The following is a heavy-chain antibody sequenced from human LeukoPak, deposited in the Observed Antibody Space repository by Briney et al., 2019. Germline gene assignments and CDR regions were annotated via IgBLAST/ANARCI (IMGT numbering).Heavy chain of an antibody. J-gene: IGHJ4*02. D-gene: IGHD3-22*01. CDR3: ARARDEGDSSGYYAFGFDY. Sequence: GGSLRLSCAASGFTFSSYAMHWVRQAPGKGLEWVAVISYDGSNKYYADSVKGRFTISRDNSKNTLYLQMNSLRAEDTAVYYCARARDEGDSSGYYAFGFDYWGQGTLVTVSS. CDR1: GFTFSSYA. CDR2: ISYDGSNK. V-gene: IGHV3-30*04.